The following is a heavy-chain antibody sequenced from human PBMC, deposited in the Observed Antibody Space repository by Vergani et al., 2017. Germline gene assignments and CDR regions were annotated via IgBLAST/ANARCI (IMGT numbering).Heavy chain of an antibody. CDR2: IYYSGST. CDR1: GGSISSYY. J-gene: IGHJ4*02. CDR3: ARGPSEIYYGWGPIDY. V-gene: IGHV4-59*01. D-gene: IGHD3-10*01. Sequence: QVQLQESGPGLVKPSETLSLTCTVSGGSISSYYWSWIRQPPGKGLEWIGYIYYSGSTNYNPSLKSRVTRSVDTSKNQFSLKLSSVTAADTAVYYCARGPSEIYYGWGPIDYWGQGTLVTVSS.